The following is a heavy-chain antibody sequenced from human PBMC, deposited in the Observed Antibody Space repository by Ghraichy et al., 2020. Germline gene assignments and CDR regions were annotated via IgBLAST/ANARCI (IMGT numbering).Heavy chain of an antibody. D-gene: IGHD4-17*01. CDR2: ISSSSSYI. J-gene: IGHJ4*02. CDR1: GFTFSSYS. V-gene: IGHV3-21*01. CDR3: ARDWEVTTLDY. Sequence: GESLNISCAASGFTFSSYSMNWVRQAPGKGLEWVSSISSSSSYIYYADSVKGRFTISRDNAKNSLYLQMNSLRAEDTAVYYCARDWEVTTLDYWGQGTLVTVSS.